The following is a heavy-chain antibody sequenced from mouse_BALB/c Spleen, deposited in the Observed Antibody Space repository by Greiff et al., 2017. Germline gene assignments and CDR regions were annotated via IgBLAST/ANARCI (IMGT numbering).Heavy chain of an antibody. CDR2: ISSGSSTI. J-gene: IGHJ4*01. Sequence: EVQRVESGGGLVQPGGSRKLSCAASGFTFSSFGMHWVRQAPEKGLEWVAYISSGSSTIYYADTVKGRFTISRDNPKNTLFLQMTSLRSEDTAMYYCARKGAYGNNYAMDYWGQGTSVTVSS. D-gene: IGHD2-1*01. V-gene: IGHV5-17*02. CDR1: GFTFSSFG. CDR3: ARKGAYGNNYAMDY.